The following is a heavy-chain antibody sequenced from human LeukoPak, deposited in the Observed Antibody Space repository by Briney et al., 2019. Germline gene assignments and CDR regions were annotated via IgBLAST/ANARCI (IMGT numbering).Heavy chain of an antibody. CDR3: ARTYSSGWAFFDY. D-gene: IGHD6-19*01. Sequence: GESLKISFKASGXSFTRYWISWVRQMPGKGLEWMGRIDPSDSYTNYSPSFQGHVTISAHKSISTAYLQWRSLKASDTAIYYCARTYSSGWAFFDYWGQGNMVTVSS. V-gene: IGHV5-10-1*01. CDR1: GXSFTRYW. J-gene: IGHJ4*02. CDR2: IDPSDSYT.